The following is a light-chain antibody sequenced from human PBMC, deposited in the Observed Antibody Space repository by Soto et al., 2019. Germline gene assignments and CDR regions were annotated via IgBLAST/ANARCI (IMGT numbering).Light chain of an antibody. J-gene: IGKJ1*01. CDR2: GAT. V-gene: IGKV3-15*01. Sequence: EMVMTQSPATVSXXXXXXXXXXXXASQSVSILLAWYQQKPGQAPRLLIHGATARATGIPARFSGSGFGTDFTLTITRLEPEDFAVYYCQQYGDSPQTFGPGTKVDIK. CDR1: QSVSIL. CDR3: QQYGDSPQT.